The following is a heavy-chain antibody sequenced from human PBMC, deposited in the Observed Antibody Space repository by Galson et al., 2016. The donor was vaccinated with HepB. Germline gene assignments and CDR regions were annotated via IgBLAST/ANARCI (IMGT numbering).Heavy chain of an antibody. CDR2: IYWDDDN. V-gene: IGHV2-5*02. CDR3: AHTQGPGFDY. J-gene: IGHJ4*02. CDR1: GFSLSTSGVG. Sequence: PALVKPTQTLTLTCTFSGFSLSTSGVGVGWIRQPPGKALECLALIYWDDDNRHSPSLKSRLTITKDTSKNQVVLTMTNMDPVDTATYYCAHTQGPGFDYWGQGTLVIVSS.